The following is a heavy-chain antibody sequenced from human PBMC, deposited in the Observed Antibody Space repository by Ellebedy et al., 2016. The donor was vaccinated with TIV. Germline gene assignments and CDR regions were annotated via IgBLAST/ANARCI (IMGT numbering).Heavy chain of an antibody. Sequence: GESLKISCAASGFTFSSYGMHWVRQAPGKGLEWVAVIWYDGSNKYYADSVKGRFTISRDNSKNTLYLQMNSLRAEDTAVYYCARDGGGYSYGYGDYWGQGTLVTVSS. CDR2: IWYDGSNK. D-gene: IGHD5-18*01. CDR1: GFTFSSYG. V-gene: IGHV3-33*08. CDR3: ARDGGGYSYGYGDY. J-gene: IGHJ4*02.